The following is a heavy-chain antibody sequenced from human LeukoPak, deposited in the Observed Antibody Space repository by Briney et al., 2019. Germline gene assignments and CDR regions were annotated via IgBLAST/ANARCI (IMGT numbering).Heavy chain of an antibody. V-gene: IGHV1-2*02. CDR1: GYTFTGYY. CDR3: ARDQIGAYYGSGSYYNRLIGFDY. J-gene: IGHJ4*02. Sequence: ASVKVSCKASGYTFTGYYMHWVRQAPGQGLEWMGWINPNSGGTNYAQKFQGRVTMTRDTSISTAYVELNRLRSDDTAVYYCARDQIGAYYGSGSYYNRLIGFDYWGQGTLVTVSS. CDR2: INPNSGGT. D-gene: IGHD3-10*01.